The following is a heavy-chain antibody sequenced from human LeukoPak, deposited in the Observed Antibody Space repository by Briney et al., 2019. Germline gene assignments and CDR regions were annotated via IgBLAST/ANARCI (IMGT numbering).Heavy chain of an antibody. D-gene: IGHD2-2*01. Sequence: PSETLSLTCSVSGGSISSYSWGWIRRPAGKGLEWIGRIYTSGSTNYNPSLKSRVTISVDTSKNQFSLKLSSVTAADTAVYYCASTQLLPPSLDYWGQGTLVTVSS. CDR3: ASTQLLPPSLDY. CDR1: GGSISSYS. V-gene: IGHV4-4*07. J-gene: IGHJ4*02. CDR2: IYTSGST.